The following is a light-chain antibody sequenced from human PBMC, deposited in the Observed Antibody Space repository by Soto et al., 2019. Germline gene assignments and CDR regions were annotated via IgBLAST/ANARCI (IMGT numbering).Light chain of an antibody. V-gene: IGLV2-14*01. CDR1: SSDVGAYNY. CDR3: GSYTTSSNYV. Sequence: QSLLTQPASVSGSPGQSITISCTGTSSDVGAYNYVSWYQQHPGKAPKLMIYDVSHRPSGVSHRFSGSKSGNTASLTISGLQAEDEADYYCGSYTTSSNYVFGTGTKVTVL. CDR2: DVS. J-gene: IGLJ1*01.